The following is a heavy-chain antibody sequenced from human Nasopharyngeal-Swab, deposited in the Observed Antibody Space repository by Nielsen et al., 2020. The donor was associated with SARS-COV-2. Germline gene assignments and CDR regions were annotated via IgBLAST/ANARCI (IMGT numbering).Heavy chain of an antibody. CDR1: GFTFSSYG. CDR2: ISSSGSTI. D-gene: IGHD6-19*01. CDR3: ARVPRDRSGWHFDY. Sequence: GESLKISCAASGFTFSSYGMHWVRQAPGKGLEWVSYISSSGSTIYYADSVKGRFTISRDNAKNSLYLQMNSLRAEDTAVYYCARVPRDRSGWHFDYWGQGTLVTVSS. V-gene: IGHV3-48*04. J-gene: IGHJ4*02.